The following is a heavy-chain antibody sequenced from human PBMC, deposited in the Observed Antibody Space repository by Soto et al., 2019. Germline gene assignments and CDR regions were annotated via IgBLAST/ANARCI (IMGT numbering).Heavy chain of an antibody. V-gene: IGHV3-30*18. Sequence: HPGGSLRLSCAASGFTFSSYGMHWVRQAPGKGLEWVAVISYDGSNKYYADSVKGRFTISRDNSKNTLYLQMNSLRAEDTAVYYCAKADCSSTSCYRYYYYYYGMDVWGQGTTVTVSS. CDR1: GFTFSSYG. D-gene: IGHD2-2*02. CDR2: ISYDGSNK. CDR3: AKADCSSTSCYRYYYYYYGMDV. J-gene: IGHJ6*02.